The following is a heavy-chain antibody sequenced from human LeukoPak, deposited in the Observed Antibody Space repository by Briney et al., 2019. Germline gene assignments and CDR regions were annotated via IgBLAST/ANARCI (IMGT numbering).Heavy chain of an antibody. J-gene: IGHJ4*02. D-gene: IGHD3-22*01. CDR3: ARDISGYLTD. CDR1: GFTVSSNY. V-gene: IGHV3-74*01. CDR2: INSDGSST. Sequence: GGSLRLSCAASGFTVSSNYMSWVRQAPGKGLVWVSRINSDGSSTSYADSVKGRFTISRDNAKNTLYLQMNSLRAEDTAVYYCARDISGYLTDWGQGTLVTVSS.